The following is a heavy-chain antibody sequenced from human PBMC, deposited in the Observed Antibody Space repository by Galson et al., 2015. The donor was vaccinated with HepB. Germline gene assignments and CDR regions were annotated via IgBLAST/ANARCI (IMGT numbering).Heavy chain of an antibody. CDR3: ARARYGTGWSFDS. V-gene: IGHV1-46*01. CDR2: INLSGGAA. D-gene: IGHD6-19*01. J-gene: IGHJ4*02. CDR1: GYNFATYD. Sequence: SVKVPCKASGYNFATYDIHWVRQAPGQGLEWVGLINLSGGAANHTQSFQDRVTMTADASTTTVYLELSSLRSDDTAFYFCARARYGTGWSFDSWGQGTLVIVSS.